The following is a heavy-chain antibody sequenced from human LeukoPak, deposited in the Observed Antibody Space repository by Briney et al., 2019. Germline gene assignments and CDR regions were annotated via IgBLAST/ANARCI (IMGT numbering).Heavy chain of an antibody. D-gene: IGHD3-3*01. Sequence: SETLSLTCAVSGGSISSGGYSWSWIRQPPGKGLEWIGYIYHSGSTYYNPSLKSRVTISVDRSKNQFSLKLSSVTAADTAVYYCARSEVRGSYYDFWSGYYTDRYFDYWGQGTLVTVSS. CDR3: ARSEVRGSYYDFWSGYYTDRYFDY. V-gene: IGHV4-30-2*01. J-gene: IGHJ4*02. CDR2: IYHSGST. CDR1: GGSISSGGYS.